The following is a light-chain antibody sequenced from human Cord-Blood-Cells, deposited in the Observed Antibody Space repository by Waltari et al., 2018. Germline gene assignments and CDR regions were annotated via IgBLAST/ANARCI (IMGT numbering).Light chain of an antibody. CDR3: QQSYSTPYT. J-gene: IGKJ2*01. CDR2: AAS. Sequence: DIQMTQSPSSLSASVGDRVTITCRASQSISSYLNWYQQKPGKAPKLLIYAASSLQSGVPSRFSGSGYGTDCTRTISSLQPEDVATYYCQQSYSTPYTFGQGTKLEIK. V-gene: IGKV1-39*01. CDR1: QSISSY.